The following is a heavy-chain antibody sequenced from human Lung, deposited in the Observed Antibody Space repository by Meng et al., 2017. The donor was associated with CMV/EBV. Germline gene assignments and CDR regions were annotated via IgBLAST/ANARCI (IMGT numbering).Heavy chain of an antibody. CDR1: GFTFSNYW. Sequence: GESLKISCAASGFTFSNYWMSWVRQAPGKGLEWVASINQDGSEKHYMDSVKGRFTISRDNAKNALYLEMNSLRAEDTALYFCGRGIGREWFDPWGQGTLVTVSS. V-gene: IGHV3-7*04. D-gene: IGHD1-1*01. J-gene: IGHJ5*02. CDR3: GRGIGREWFDP. CDR2: INQDGSEK.